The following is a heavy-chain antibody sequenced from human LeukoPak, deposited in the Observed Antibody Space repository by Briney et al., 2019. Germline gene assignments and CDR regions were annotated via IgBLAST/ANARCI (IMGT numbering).Heavy chain of an antibody. J-gene: IGHJ4*02. D-gene: IGHD3-22*01. CDR1: GFTFSDYY. CDR3: ARVRSGYYYDY. CDR2: MTGSSGTI. V-gene: IGHV3-11*04. Sequence: GGSLRLSCAASGFTFSDYYMSWIRQAPGKGLEWLSFMTGSSGTIYYADSVKGRFTISRDNAESSLYLQMNSLRDEDTAVYFCARVRSGYYYDYWGQGTLVSVSS.